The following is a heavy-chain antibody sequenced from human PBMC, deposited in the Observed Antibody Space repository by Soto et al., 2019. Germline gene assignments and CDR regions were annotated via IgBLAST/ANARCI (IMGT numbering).Heavy chain of an antibody. J-gene: IGHJ6*02. V-gene: IGHV1-69*01. Sequence: QVQLVHSGAEVKKPGSSVKVSCKASGGTFSSYAISWVRQAPGQGLEWMGGIIPIFGTENYAQKFHGRVTITSDESTSTDYMELSSLRSEDTALYYCARGPKLQGITMIVVGPRLGFRGMDVWGQGTTVTVSS. D-gene: IGHD3-22*01. CDR1: GGTFSSYA. CDR3: ARGPKLQGITMIVVGPRLGFRGMDV. CDR2: IIPIFGTE.